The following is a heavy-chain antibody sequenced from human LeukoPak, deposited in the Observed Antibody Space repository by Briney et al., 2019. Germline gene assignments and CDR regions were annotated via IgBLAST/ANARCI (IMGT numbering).Heavy chain of an antibody. J-gene: IGHJ4*02. CDR2: ISGGGITT. V-gene: IGHV3-23*01. CDR3: PRQSYASGWNPFDY. D-gene: IGHD6-19*01. CDR1: GFTFSNYA. Sequence: QTGGSLRLSCAASGFTFSNYAMSWVRQAPGKGLEWFSTISGGGITTYYADSAKGRFTISRDNSKNTMFLQMNSLRADDTAVYYCPRQSYASGWNPFDYWGQGILVTVSS.